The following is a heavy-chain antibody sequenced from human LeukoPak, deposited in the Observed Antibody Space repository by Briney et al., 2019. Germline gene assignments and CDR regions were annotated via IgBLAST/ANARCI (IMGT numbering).Heavy chain of an antibody. V-gene: IGHV1-69*01. CDR2: IIPIFGTA. CDR3: ARDMVTGPVGFDP. CDR1: GGTFSSYA. D-gene: IGHD5-18*01. J-gene: IGHJ5*02. Sequence: SVKVSCKASGGTFSSYAISWVRQAPGQGLEWMGGIIPIFGTANYAQKFQGRVTITADESTSTAYMELSSLRSEDTAVYYCARDMVTGPVGFDPWGQGTLVTVSS.